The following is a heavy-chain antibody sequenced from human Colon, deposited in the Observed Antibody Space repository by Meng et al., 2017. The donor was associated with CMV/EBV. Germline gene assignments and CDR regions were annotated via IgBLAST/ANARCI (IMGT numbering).Heavy chain of an antibody. J-gene: IGHJ4*02. D-gene: IGHD2-21*01. CDR3: VRADRCGGDCYDRPFDD. CDR2: ITSRSNYI. Sequence: GESLKISCAASGFIFSDYAIHWVRQAPGKGLEWVASITSRSNYIFYGDSVKGRFTISRDNSKNTLYLQMSSLRVEDTAVYYCVRADRCGGDCYDRPFDDWGQGSLVTVSS. CDR1: GFIFSDYA. V-gene: IGHV3-21*04.